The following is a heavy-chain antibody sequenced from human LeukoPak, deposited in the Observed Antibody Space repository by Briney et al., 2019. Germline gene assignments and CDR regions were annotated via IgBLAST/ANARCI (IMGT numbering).Heavy chain of an antibody. CDR1: GGSFSGYY. V-gene: IGHV4-34*01. J-gene: IGHJ4*02. Sequence: SETLSLTCAVYGGSFSGYYWSWIRQPPGKGLEWIGEINHSGSTNYNPSLKSRVTISVDTSKNQFSLKLSSVTAADTAVYYCARAVTWGYYYDSSGYYYGPYFFDYWGQGTLVTVSS. D-gene: IGHD3-22*01. CDR2: INHSGST. CDR3: ARAVTWGYYYDSSGYYYGPYFFDY.